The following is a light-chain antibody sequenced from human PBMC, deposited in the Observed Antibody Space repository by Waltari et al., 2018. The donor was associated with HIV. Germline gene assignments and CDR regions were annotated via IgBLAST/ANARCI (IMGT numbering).Light chain of an antibody. CDR2: DVT. J-gene: IGLJ2*01. CDR1: SHDLGPYNL. CDR3: VSYTEKDTFLL. Sequence: QSALTQPPSASGSPGQSVAIPCPGPSHDLGPYNLVSWYPHHPGKAPKLLIYDVTRRPPGIPDRFSGTKSGYTASLTVSDLQVEDEADYYCVSYTEKDTFLLFGGGTKLAV. V-gene: IGLV2-8*01.